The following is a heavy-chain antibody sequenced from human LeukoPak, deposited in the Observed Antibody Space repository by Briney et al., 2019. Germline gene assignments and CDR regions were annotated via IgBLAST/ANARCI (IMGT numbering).Heavy chain of an antibody. CDR3: ARSASGYDA. CDR2: IDDDGAGT. CDR1: GFTFSSYW. V-gene: IGHV3-74*01. Sequence: PGGSLRLSCAASGFTFSSYWMSWVRQAPGKGLVWVSRIDDDGAGTTYADSVKGRFTISRDNAKNTLYLQMNSLRVEDTAVYYCARSASGYDAWGQGTLVTVPS. J-gene: IGHJ5*02. D-gene: IGHD5-12*01.